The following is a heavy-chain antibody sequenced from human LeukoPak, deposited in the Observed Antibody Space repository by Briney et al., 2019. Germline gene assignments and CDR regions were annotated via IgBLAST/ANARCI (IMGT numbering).Heavy chain of an antibody. V-gene: IGHV4-39*07. CDR3: ARESPYCSGGSCYRDAFDI. Sequence: PSQTLSLTCTVSGGSISSGSYYWGWIRQPPGKGLEWIGSIYYSGSTYCNPSLKSRVTISVDTSKNQFSLKLSSVTAADTAVYYCARESPYCSGGSCYRDAFDIWGQGTMVTVSS. D-gene: IGHD2-15*01. CDR1: GGSISSGSYY. J-gene: IGHJ3*02. CDR2: IYYSGST.